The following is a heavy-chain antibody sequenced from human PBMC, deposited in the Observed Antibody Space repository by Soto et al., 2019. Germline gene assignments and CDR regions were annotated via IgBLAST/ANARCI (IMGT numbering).Heavy chain of an antibody. D-gene: IGHD4-17*01. CDR1: EFTLSNYE. CDR3: ARVYDDYLIDAFDI. J-gene: IGHJ3*02. CDR2: IGRRGSPI. V-gene: IGHV3-48*03. Sequence: PGGSPRLSCAAFEFTLSNYEMDWVRQAPGKGLEWVSHIGRRGSPIYYADSVKGRFTISRDNAKNSVFLQMNSLRPEDTAVYYCARVYDDYLIDAFDIWGQGTMVSVSS.